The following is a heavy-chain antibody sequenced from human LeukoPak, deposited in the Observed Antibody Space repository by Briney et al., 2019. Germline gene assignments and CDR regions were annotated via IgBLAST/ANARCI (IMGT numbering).Heavy chain of an antibody. D-gene: IGHD6-13*01. Sequence: TGESLRLSCAASGFTLSSYAMHWVRQAPGKGLEWVAIIWSDGNNKYYADSVEGRFTISRDTSKDTLFLQMNSLRAEDTAVYYCARGQPGVAAAGNLDYWGQGTLVTVSS. V-gene: IGHV3-33*01. J-gene: IGHJ4*02. CDR3: ARGQPGVAAAGNLDY. CDR2: IWSDGNNK. CDR1: GFTLSSYA.